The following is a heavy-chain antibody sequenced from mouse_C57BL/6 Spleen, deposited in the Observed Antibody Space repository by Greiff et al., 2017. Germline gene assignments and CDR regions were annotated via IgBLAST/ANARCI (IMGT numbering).Heavy chain of an antibody. D-gene: IGHD2-5*01. J-gene: IGHJ2*01. CDR1: GYTFTSSW. CDR2: IHPNSGST. V-gene: IGHV1-64*01. CDR3: ARREGNYSNSFDY. Sequence: QVQLQQPGAELVKPGASVKLSCKASGYTFTSSWMHWVKQRPGQGLEWIGMIHPNSGSTNYNEKFKSKATLTVDKSSSTAYMQLSSLTSEDSAVYYCARREGNYSNSFDYWGQGTTLTVSS.